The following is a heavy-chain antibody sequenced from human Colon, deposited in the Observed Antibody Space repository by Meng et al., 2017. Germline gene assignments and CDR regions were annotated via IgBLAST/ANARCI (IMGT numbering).Heavy chain of an antibody. J-gene: IGHJ4*02. CDR2: IWYDGSNK. V-gene: IGHV3-33*01. Sequence: GESLKISCAASGFTFGSYGMHWVRQAPGKGLEWVAVIWYDGSNKYYADSVKGRFTISRDNSKNTLYLQMNSLRAEDTAVYYCARDRNYYDSSGYYPYWGQGTLVTVSS. D-gene: IGHD3-22*01. CDR3: ARDRNYYDSSGYYPY. CDR1: GFTFGSYG.